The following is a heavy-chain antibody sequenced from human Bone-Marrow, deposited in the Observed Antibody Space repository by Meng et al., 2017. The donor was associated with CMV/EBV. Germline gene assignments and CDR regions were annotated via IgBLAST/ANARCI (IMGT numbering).Heavy chain of an antibody. Sequence: GSLRLSCTVSGGSISGYFWSWIRQPPGKGLEWIGYIYYSGSTNYNPSLKSRVTISVDTSKNQFSLKLSSVTAADTAVYYRARFDSRGYNFDYWGQGTLVTVSS. CDR3: ARFDSRGYNFDY. J-gene: IGHJ4*02. CDR1: GGSISGYF. D-gene: IGHD5-24*01. CDR2: IYYSGST. V-gene: IGHV4-59*01.